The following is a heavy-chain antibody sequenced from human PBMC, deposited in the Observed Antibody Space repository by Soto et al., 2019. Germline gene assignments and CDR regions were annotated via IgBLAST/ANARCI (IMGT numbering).Heavy chain of an antibody. CDR1: GFTVSDNY. D-gene: IGHD5-18*01. CDR3: ARSDPGYAYGLNA. Sequence: EAQLVESGGGLIQPGGSLRLSCAASGFTVSDNYITWVRQAPGGGLEWVSLLYSGGGIYYADSVNGRFTISRDTSKKTLYLQMNSLRTDDTAVYYCARSDPGYAYGLNASGQGTTVTVSS. V-gene: IGHV3-53*01. J-gene: IGHJ6*02. CDR2: LYSGGGI.